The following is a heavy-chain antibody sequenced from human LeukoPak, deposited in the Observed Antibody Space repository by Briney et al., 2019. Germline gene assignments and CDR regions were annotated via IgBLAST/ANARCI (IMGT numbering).Heavy chain of an antibody. Sequence: SETLSLTCTVSGGSISSSSYYWGWIRQPPGRGLQWIGSIYYSGSTYYNPSLTSRVTISVDTSKNQFSLKLSSVTAADTAVYYCATWGVATNYFDYWGQGTLVTVSS. CDR1: GGSISSSSYY. J-gene: IGHJ4*02. D-gene: IGHD5-12*01. V-gene: IGHV4-39*01. CDR3: ATWGVATNYFDY. CDR2: IYYSGST.